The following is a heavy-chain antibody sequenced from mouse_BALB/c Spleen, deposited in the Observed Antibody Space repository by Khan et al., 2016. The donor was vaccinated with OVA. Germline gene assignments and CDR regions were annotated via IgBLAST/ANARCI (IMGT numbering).Heavy chain of an antibody. J-gene: IGHJ2*01. Sequence: QVQLKQSGAELVRPGASVKLSCKTSGYIFTSYWIHWVKQRSGKGLEWFARIYPGTNNTYYNEKLKDKATLTADKSSSTVYMQLSSLKSEDAAVYFCAREEALYYFDYWGQGTTLTVSS. D-gene: IGHD3-2*02. V-gene: IGHV1-76*01. CDR3: AREEALYYFDY. CDR1: GYIFTSYW. CDR2: IYPGTNNT.